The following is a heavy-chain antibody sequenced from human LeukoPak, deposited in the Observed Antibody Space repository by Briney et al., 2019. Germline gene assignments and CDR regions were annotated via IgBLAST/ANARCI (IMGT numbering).Heavy chain of an antibody. CDR3: AKTLYFDILTGYSPFDP. Sequence: SVKVSCKASGGTFSSYAISWVRQAPGQGLEWMGGIIPIFGTANYAQKFQGRVTITTDESTSTAYMELSSLRSEDTAVYYCAKTLYFDILTGYSPFDPWGQGTLVTISS. J-gene: IGHJ5*02. V-gene: IGHV1-69*05. CDR1: GGTFSSYA. D-gene: IGHD3-9*01. CDR2: IIPIFGTA.